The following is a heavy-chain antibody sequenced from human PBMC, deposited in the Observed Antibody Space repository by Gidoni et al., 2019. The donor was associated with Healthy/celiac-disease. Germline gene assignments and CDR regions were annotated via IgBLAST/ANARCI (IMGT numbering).Heavy chain of an antibody. CDR2: IWYDGSNK. J-gene: IGHJ4*02. D-gene: IGHD3-22*01. CDR1: GFTFSSYG. CDR3: ARGGFTMIVGSLDY. V-gene: IGHV3-33*01. Sequence: QVQLVESGGGVVQPGRSLRLSCAASGFTFSSYGMHGVRQAPGKVLEWLAVIWYDGSNKYYADSVKGRFTISRDNSKNTLYLQMNSLRAEDTAVYYCARGGFTMIVGSLDYWGQGTLVTVSS.